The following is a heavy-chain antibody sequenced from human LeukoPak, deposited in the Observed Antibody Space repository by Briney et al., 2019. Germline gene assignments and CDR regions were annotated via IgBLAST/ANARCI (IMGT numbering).Heavy chain of an antibody. CDR2: IYSVGTT. V-gene: IGHV3-53*01. D-gene: IGHD3-3*02. CDR1: GFSVSSNY. J-gene: IGHJ6*03. CDR3: ARLGHCSISTCPFNGYFFHMDV. Sequence: GGSLRLSCAASGFSVSSNYMSWVRQAPEKGLEWVSVIYSVGTTYYADSVKGRFTISRDNSKNTLYLQMNSLRAEDTAVYYCARLGHCSISTCPFNGYFFHMDVWGKGTTATVSS.